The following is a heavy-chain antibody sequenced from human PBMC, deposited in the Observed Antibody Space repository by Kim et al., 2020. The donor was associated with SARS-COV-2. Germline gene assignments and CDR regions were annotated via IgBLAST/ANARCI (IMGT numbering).Heavy chain of an antibody. CDR2: ISYDGSNK. CDR1: GFTFSSYA. CDR3: ARDKPRVVVVITNLFDY. Sequence: GGSLRLSCAASGFTFSSYAMHWVRQAPGKGLEWVAVISYDGSNKYYADSVKGRFTISRDNSKNTLYLQMNSLRAEDTAVYYCARDKPRVVVVITNLFDYWGQGTLVTVSS. V-gene: IGHV3-30*04. J-gene: IGHJ4*02. D-gene: IGHD3-22*01.